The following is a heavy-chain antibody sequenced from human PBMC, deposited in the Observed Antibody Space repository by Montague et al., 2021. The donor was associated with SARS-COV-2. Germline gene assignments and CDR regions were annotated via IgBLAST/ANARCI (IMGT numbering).Heavy chain of an antibody. Sequence: SLRLSCAASGFTFSSYEMNWVRQAPGKGLEWVSYISSSGSTIYYAGSVKGRFTISRDNAKKSLYLQMNSLRAEDTAVYYCARDYSITIFGVVFYYGMDVWGQGTTVTVSS. CDR1: GFTFSSYE. D-gene: IGHD3-3*01. V-gene: IGHV3-48*03. J-gene: IGHJ6*02. CDR2: ISSSGSTI. CDR3: ARDYSITIFGVVFYYGMDV.